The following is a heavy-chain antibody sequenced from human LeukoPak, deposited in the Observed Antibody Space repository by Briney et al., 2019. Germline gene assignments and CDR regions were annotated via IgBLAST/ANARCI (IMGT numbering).Heavy chain of an antibody. CDR1: GYTFTGYY. CDR3: ARAGGKYDSRTVGY. J-gene: IGHJ4*02. Sequence: ASVKVSCKASGYTFTGYYMHWVRQAPGQGLEWMGWINPNRGGTNYAQKFQGRVTMTRDTSISTAYMELSRLRSDDTAVYYCARAGGKYDSRTVGYWGQGTLVTVSS. CDR2: INPNRGGT. D-gene: IGHD3-22*01. V-gene: IGHV1-2*02.